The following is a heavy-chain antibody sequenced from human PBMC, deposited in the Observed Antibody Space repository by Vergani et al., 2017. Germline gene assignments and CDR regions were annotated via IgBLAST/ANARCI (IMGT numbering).Heavy chain of an antibody. CDR2: IGGDGNT. J-gene: IGHJ4*02. CDR3: AKDILRWAFDY. CDR1: GFRVTTYY. Sequence: VELLESGGGLAQPGGSLRVSCSASGFRVTTYYMSWVRQAPGKGLEWVSGIGGDGNTHYPDSVKGRFTISRDNSKNTLYLQMNSLRAEDTAIYYCAKDILRWAFDYWGQGTLVTVSS. D-gene: IGHD4-23*01. V-gene: IGHV3-23*01.